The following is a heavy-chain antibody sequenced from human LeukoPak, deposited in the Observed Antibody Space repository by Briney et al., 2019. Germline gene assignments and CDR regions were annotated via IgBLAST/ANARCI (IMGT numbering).Heavy chain of an antibody. V-gene: IGHV3-53*01. CDR2: IYSGGST. Sequence: GGSLRLSCAASGFTVSSNYMSWVRQAPGKGLEWVSVIYSGGSTYYADSVKGRFTISRDNSKSTLYIQMSSLRAEDTAVYYCARRGIISGWYWAYYFDYWGQGTLVTVSS. D-gene: IGHD6-19*01. CDR1: GFTVSSNY. CDR3: ARRGIISGWYWAYYFDY. J-gene: IGHJ4*02.